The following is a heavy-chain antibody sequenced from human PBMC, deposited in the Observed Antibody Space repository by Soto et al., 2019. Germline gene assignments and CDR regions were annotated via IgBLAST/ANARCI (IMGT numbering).Heavy chain of an antibody. V-gene: IGHV2-5*02. D-gene: IGHD2-15*01. J-gene: IGHJ4*02. CDR2: IYWDDDK. Sequence: SGPRCEPAQTLPLTCAFSGFSLTTTRMGVAWIRQPPGKALEWLALIYWDDDKRYSPSLKNRLTVSKDTSTNRVVLTITNISPDDTGTYFCAHAGDFDLLSFDRWGPGTLVTVSS. CDR3: AHAGDFDLLSFDR. CDR1: GFSLTTTRMG.